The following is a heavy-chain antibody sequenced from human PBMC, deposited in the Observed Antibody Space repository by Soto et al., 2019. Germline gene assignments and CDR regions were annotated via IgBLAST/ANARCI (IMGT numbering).Heavy chain of an antibody. Sequence: SVKVDCKASVVSFSSYATSWARQAPGQRIEWMGGIIPIFGTENYAQKFQGLVTITADESTSTAYMELSRLRSEDTAVYYCARVLAVAGSEVHNWFDPWGQGTLVTV. CDR1: VVSFSSYA. CDR3: ARVLAVAGSEVHNWFDP. J-gene: IGHJ5*02. CDR2: IIPIFGTE. V-gene: IGHV1-69*13. D-gene: IGHD6-19*01.